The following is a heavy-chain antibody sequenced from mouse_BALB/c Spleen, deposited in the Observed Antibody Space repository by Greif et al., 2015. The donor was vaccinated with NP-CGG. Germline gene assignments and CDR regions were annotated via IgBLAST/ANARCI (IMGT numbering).Heavy chain of an antibody. J-gene: IGHJ4*01. CDR1: GFTLGSYT. V-gene: IGHV5-12-2*01. Sequence: EVQLVESGGGLVQPGGSLKLSCAASGFTLGSYTMSWVRQTPEKRLEWVAYISNGGGSTYYPDTVKGRFTISRDNAKNTLYLQMSSLKSEDTAMYYCARHGTYARDYWGQGTSVTVSS. D-gene: IGHD1-1*02. CDR2: ISNGGGST. CDR3: ARHGTYARDY.